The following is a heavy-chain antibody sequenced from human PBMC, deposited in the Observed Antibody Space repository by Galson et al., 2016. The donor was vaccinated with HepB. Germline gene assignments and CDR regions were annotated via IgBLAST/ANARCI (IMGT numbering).Heavy chain of an antibody. CDR1: GGSISSYF. J-gene: IGHJ6*02. D-gene: IGHD3-10*01. CDR2: IYYTGST. Sequence: TLSLTCTVSGGSISSYFWSWIRQPPGKGLDWIGYIYYTGSTNYNPSLKSRVTISVDTSKNQFSLKLRSVTAADTAVYYCASVSLDKNPTVINGYYYYGMDVWGQGTTVTVSS. V-gene: IGHV4-59*01. CDR3: ASVSLDKNPTVINGYYYYGMDV.